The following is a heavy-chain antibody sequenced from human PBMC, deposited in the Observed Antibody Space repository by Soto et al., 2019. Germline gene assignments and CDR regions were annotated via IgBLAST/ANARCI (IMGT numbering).Heavy chain of an antibody. CDR3: VGVHTYYYYSVYFVY. CDR2: INPNHGDT. Sequence: ASVKVACKATGYTLTGHYLHWLRHAPGQGLEWMGWINPNHGDTNYAQNFQGRVTMTTATSISTAYMELSGLRADDKALYYCVGVHTYYYYSVYFVYWGDGTLVTV. D-gene: IGHD3-22*01. J-gene: IGHJ4*01. CDR1: GYTLTGHY. V-gene: IGHV1-2*02.